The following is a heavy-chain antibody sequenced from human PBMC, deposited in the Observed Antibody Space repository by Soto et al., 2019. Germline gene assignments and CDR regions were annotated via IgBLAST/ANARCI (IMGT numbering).Heavy chain of an antibody. V-gene: IGHV4-4*07. CDR3: ARDLGYCSSTSCAGLPWSDP. D-gene: IGHD2-2*01. CDR2: IYTSGST. CDR1: GGSISSYY. J-gene: IGHJ5*02. Sequence: PSETLSLTCTVSGGSISSYYWSWIRQPAGKGLDWIGRIYTSGSTNYNPSLKSRVTMSVDTSKNQFSLKLSSVTAADTAVHYCARDLGYCSSTSCAGLPWSDPWRQGTLVTVSS.